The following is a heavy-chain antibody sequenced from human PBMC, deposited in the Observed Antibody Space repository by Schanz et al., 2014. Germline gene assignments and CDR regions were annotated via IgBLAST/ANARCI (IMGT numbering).Heavy chain of an antibody. CDR3: ARGEFGRLFPTWFDP. CDR2: ISTSSTTR. V-gene: IGHV3-48*02. D-gene: IGHD3-10*01. J-gene: IGHJ5*02. CDR1: GFTFSSYA. Sequence: EVQLVESGGGFVQPGGSLRLSCAASGFTFSSYAMSWVRQTPEKGLEWVSYISTSSTTRYYAASLRGRFTISRDDAKNSVSLQMNRLRDEDTAVYYCARGEFGRLFPTWFDPWGQGTLVTVSS.